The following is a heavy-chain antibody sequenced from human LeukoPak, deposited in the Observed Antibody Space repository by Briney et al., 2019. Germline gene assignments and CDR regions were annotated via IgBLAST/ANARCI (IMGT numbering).Heavy chain of an antibody. J-gene: IGHJ6*04. D-gene: IGHD5-12*01. V-gene: IGHV3-30*18. CDR2: ISYDGSNK. CDR3: AKNLRPYSGSDIYGMDV. Sequence: GGSLRLSCAASGFTFSSYGMHWVRQAPGKGLEWVAVISYDGSNKYYADSVKGRFTISRDNSKNTLYLQMNSLRAEDTAVYYCAKNLRPYSGSDIYGMDVWGKGTTVTV. CDR1: GFTFSSYG.